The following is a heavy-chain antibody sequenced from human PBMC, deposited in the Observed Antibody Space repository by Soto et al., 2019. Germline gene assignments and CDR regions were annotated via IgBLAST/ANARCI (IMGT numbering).Heavy chain of an antibody. CDR2: ISYDGSNK. CDR3: AKEGVGGNPILPYWYFDL. D-gene: IGHD3-10*01. CDR1: GFTFSSYG. J-gene: IGHJ2*01. Sequence: QVQLVESGGGVVQPGRSLRLSCAASGFTFSSYGMHWVRQAPGKGLEWVAVISYDGSNKYYADSVKGRFTISRDNSKNTLYLQMNSLRAEDTAVYYCAKEGVGGNPILPYWYFDLWGRGTLVTVSS. V-gene: IGHV3-30*18.